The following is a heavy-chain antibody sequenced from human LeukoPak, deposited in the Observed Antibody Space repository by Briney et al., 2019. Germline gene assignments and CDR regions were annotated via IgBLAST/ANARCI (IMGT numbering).Heavy chain of an antibody. CDR1: GGSISSSSYY. CDR3: ARLITGHNWFDP. Sequence: SETLSLTCTVSGGSISSSSYYWGWIRQPPGKGREWIGSIYYSGSTYYNPSLKSRVTISVDTSKNQFSLKLSSVTAADTAVYYCARLITGHNWFDPWGQGTLVTVSS. CDR2: IYYSGST. V-gene: IGHV4-39*01. J-gene: IGHJ5*02. D-gene: IGHD3-16*01.